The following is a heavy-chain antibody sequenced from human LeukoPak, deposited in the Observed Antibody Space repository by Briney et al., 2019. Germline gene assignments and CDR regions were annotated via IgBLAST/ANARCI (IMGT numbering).Heavy chain of an antibody. CDR2: INAGSGDT. D-gene: IGHD1-1*01. V-gene: IGHV1-2*06. J-gene: IGHJ4*02. Sequence: ASVKVSCKASGYTFSGHFVHWVRQAPGQGLEWMGRINAGSGDTEFAQKFQGRVTMTRDTFVSTAYMEVSGLTSDDTAMYYCARDLSSTPNWELDHWGQGTLVTVSS. CDR3: ARDLSSTPNWELDH. CDR1: GYTFSGHF.